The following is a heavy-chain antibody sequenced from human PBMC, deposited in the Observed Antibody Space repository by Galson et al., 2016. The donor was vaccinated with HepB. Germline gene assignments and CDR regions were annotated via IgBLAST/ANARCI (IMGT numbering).Heavy chain of an antibody. J-gene: IGHJ4*02. D-gene: IGHD5-24*01. V-gene: IGHV1-69*13. Sequence: SVKVSCKAAGGTFSNSPMSWVRLAPRQGLEWMGGIIPVFGTAVYGKTLQGRVTITADVSASTVYMELKVLRSDDTAIYYCATRDGNDWPPYFDSWGQGTLITVSS. CDR3: ATRDGNDWPPYFDS. CDR2: IIPVFGTA. CDR1: GGTFSNSP.